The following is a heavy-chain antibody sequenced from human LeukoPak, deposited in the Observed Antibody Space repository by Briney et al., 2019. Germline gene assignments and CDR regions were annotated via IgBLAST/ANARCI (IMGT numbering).Heavy chain of an antibody. CDR3: ARAGYYGLNAFDI. CDR2: IYSGGGT. CDR1: GFTVSDNY. J-gene: IGHJ3*02. Sequence: QTGGSLRLSCAASGFTVSDNYMTWVRQAPGKGLEWVSVIYSGGGTYYADSVKGRFTISRDNSKNTLYLQMNSLRAEDTAVYYCARAGYYGLNAFDIWGQGTRVTVSS. V-gene: IGHV3-53*01. D-gene: IGHD1-26*01.